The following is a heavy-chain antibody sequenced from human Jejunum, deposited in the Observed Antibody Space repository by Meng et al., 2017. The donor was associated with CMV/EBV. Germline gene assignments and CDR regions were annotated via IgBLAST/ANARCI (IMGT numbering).Heavy chain of an antibody. CDR2: IYYGGGAT. V-gene: IGHV3-23*03. Sequence: GFTFSTFARGWVRQAPGKGLEWVSSIYYGGGATHYPDSVKGRFTISRDTSENTLYLQMSSLRVDDTALYYCAKGVTSGSTYRAFDILGQGTKVTVSS. CDR3: AKGVTSGSTYRAFDI. D-gene: IGHD3-22*01. CDR1: GFTFSTFA. J-gene: IGHJ3*02.